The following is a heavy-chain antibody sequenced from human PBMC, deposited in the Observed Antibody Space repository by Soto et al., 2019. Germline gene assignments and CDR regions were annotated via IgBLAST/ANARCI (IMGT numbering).Heavy chain of an antibody. D-gene: IGHD3-10*01. CDR2: IYYSGST. Sequence: SETLCLTCTVSGGSTSSISYYWAWIRQPPGKGLEWIGSIYYSGSTYYNPSLKSRVTISVDTSKNQFSLKLSSVTAADTAVYYCAKGGSGSYSNAFDIWGQGTMVTVSS. CDR1: GGSTSSISYY. J-gene: IGHJ3*02. V-gene: IGHV4-39*01. CDR3: AKGGSGSYSNAFDI.